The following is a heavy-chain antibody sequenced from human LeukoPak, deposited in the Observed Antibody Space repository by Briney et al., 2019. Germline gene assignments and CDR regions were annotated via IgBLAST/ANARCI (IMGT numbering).Heavy chain of an antibody. D-gene: IGHD6-13*01. CDR2: ISERGGST. Sequence: GGSLRLSCAASGFTFSSYDMSWVRQAPGKGLEWVSGISERGGSTNYADSVRGRFTIFRDTSMNTLFLQMNSLGAEDTAVYYCAKGAAAGKVDWFDPWGQGTLVTVSS. J-gene: IGHJ5*02. CDR3: AKGAAAGKVDWFDP. V-gene: IGHV3-23*01. CDR1: GFTFSSYD.